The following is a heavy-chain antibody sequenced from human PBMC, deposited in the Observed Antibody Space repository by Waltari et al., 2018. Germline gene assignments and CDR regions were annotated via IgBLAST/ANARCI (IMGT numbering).Heavy chain of an antibody. V-gene: IGHV5-51*03. CDR2: SYPGESET. D-gene: IGHD3-22*01. Sequence: EVQLVQSGAEVKKPGESLKISCKGSGYSFTSYWIGWVRQMPGKGLEWMGISYPGESETRYSPSFQGQVTISADKSISTAYLQWSSLKASDTDMYYCASTNYYDSSGSFDYWGQGTLVTVSS. J-gene: IGHJ4*02. CDR3: ASTNYYDSSGSFDY. CDR1: GYSFTSYW.